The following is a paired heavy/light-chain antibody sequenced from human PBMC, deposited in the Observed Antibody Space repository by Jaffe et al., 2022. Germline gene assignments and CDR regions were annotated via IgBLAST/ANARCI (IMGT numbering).Heavy chain of an antibody. CDR1: GYTFTSYG. CDR3: ARDALPMVQGVIRARNWFDP. CDR2: ISAYNGNT. V-gene: IGHV1-18*01. D-gene: IGHD3-10*01. J-gene: IGHJ5*02. Sequence: QVQLVQSGAEVKKPGASVKVSCKASGYTFTSYGISWVRQAPGQGLEWMGWISAYNGNTNYAQKLQGRVTMTTDTSTSTAYMELRSLRSDDTAVYYCARDALPMVQGVIRARNWFDPWGQGTLVTVSS.
Light chain of an antibody. CDR1: SSNIGAGYD. Sequence: QSVLTQPPSVSGAPGQRVTISCTGSSSNIGAGYDVHWYQQLPGTAPKLLIYGNSNRPSGVPDRFSGSKSGTSASLAITGLQAEDEADYYCQSYDSSLSEGVFGGGTKLTVL. J-gene: IGLJ3*02. CDR3: QSYDSSLSEGV. V-gene: IGLV1-40*01. CDR2: GNS.